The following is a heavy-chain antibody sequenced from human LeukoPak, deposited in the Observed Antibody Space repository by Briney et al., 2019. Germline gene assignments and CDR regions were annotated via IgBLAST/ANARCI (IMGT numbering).Heavy chain of an antibody. CDR3: ARVIEGIWYFDL. Sequence: SETLSLTCTVSGGSISSYYWSWIRQPPGKGLEWIGYIYYSGSTNYNPSLKSRVTISVDTSKNQFSLKLSSVTAGDTAVYYCARVIEGIWYFDLWGRGTLVTVSS. CDR1: GGSISSYY. V-gene: IGHV4-59*01. D-gene: IGHD2/OR15-2a*01. CDR2: IYYSGST. J-gene: IGHJ2*01.